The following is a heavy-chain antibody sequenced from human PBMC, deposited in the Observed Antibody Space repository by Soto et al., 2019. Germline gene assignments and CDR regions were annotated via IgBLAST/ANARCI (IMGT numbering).Heavy chain of an antibody. Sequence: GTPALTCAVYGGSFSGYYRTWIRQPSGKGLEWIGEISHSGSTNYNPSLKSRVTISVDTSKNQFSLKLSSVTAADTAVYYCASSWYFVFWIRYSAFDYRCQGTLVTVS. J-gene: IGHJ4*02. D-gene: IGHD3-3*01. CDR2: ISHSGST. V-gene: IGHV4-34*01. CDR3: ASSWYFVFWIRYSAFDY. CDR1: GGSFSGYY.